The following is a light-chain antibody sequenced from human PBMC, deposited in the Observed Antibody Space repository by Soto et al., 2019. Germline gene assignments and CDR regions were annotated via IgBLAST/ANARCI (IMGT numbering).Light chain of an antibody. CDR2: GAS. CDR1: ERVSSSY. V-gene: IGKV3-20*01. J-gene: IGKJ2*01. CDR3: QHYDSSPPYT. Sequence: EIVLTQSPGTLSLSPGERGTLSCRASERVSSSYLAWYQQKPGQAPRLLIYGASSRATGIPDRFSGSGSGTKFPFTNSRMEPEDFAVYYCQHYDSSPPYTFGQGTKVEIK.